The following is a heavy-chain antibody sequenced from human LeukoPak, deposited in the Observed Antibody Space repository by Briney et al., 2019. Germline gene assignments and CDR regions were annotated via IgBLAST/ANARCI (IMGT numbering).Heavy chain of an antibody. Sequence: PGGSLRLSCAASGFTFSSYGMHWVRQAPGKGLEWVAFIRYDGSNKYYADSVKGRFTISRDNSKNTLYLQMNSLRAEDTAVYYCAKDHFGVVIGPIFDPWGQGTLVTVSS. J-gene: IGHJ5*02. CDR1: GFTFSSYG. D-gene: IGHD3-3*01. CDR3: AKDHFGVVIGPIFDP. CDR2: IRYDGSNK. V-gene: IGHV3-30*02.